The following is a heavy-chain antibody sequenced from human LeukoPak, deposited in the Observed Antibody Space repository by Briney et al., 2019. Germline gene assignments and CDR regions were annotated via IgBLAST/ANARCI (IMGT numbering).Heavy chain of an antibody. CDR3: ARARGFDW. V-gene: IGHV3-30*03. CDR1: GFTFSSYG. Sequence: GRSLRLSCAASGFTFSSYGMHWVRQAPGKGLEWVAVISYDGSNKYYADSVKGRFTISRDNSKNTLYLQMNSLRAEDTAVYYCARARGFDWWGQGTLVTVSS. CDR2: ISYDGSNK. J-gene: IGHJ4*02.